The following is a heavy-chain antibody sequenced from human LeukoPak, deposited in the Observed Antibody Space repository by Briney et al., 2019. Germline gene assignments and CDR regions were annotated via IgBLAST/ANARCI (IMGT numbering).Heavy chain of an antibody. CDR2: ISVSGGTT. J-gene: IGHJ6*02. D-gene: IGHD1-1*01. CDR3: ARDRSNFGLDV. V-gene: IGHV3-23*01. CDR1: GFTFSTYA. Sequence: GGSLRLSCEASGFTFSTYAMSWVRQAPGKGLEWVSGISVSGGTTYYADSVKGRFTISRDNSKNTLYLQMNSLRAEDTAVYYCARDRSNFGLDVWGQGTTVTVSS.